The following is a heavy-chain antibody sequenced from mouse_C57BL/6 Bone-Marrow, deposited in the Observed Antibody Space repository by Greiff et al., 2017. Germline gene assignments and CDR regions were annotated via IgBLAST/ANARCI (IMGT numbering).Heavy chain of an antibody. D-gene: IGHD1-1*02. V-gene: IGHV10-1*01. CDR3: VRHLWYWYRGYYYAKDY. J-gene: IGHJ4*01. Sequence: VQLVESGGGLVQPKGSLKLPCAASGFSFNTYAMNWVRQAPGKGLEWVARIRSKSNNYATYYADSVKDRFTISRDDSESMLYLQMNNLKYEDTAMDYCVRHLWYWYRGYYYAKDYGGQGTSVTVSS. CDR2: IRSKSNNYAT. CDR1: GFSFNTYA.